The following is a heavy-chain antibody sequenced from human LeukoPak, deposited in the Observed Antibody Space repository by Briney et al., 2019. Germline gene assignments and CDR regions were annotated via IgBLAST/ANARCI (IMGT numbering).Heavy chain of an antibody. CDR1: GFTFSYYG. CDR2: IWYDGSNK. Sequence: GGSLRLSCAASGFTFSYYGMHWVRQAPGKGLDWVAVIWYDGSNKYYADSVKGRFTISRDNSKNTLDLQMNSLRAEDTAVYYCAKDALYNYRSSGYPDYWGQGTLVTVSS. J-gene: IGHJ4*02. V-gene: IGHV3-30*02. CDR3: AKDALYNYRSSGYPDY. D-gene: IGHD3-22*01.